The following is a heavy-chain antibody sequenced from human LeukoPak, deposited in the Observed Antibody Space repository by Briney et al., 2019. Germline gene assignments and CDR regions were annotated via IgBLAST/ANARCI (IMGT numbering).Heavy chain of an antibody. V-gene: IGHV3-7*01. CDR1: GFTFNTYW. J-gene: IGHJ4*02. Sequence: PGGSLRLSCAASGFTFNTYWMRWVRQAPGKGLEWLANIKEDGTRDYYVESVNGRFTISKDNAKTSLYLQLSSLRAEDTAVYYCARDTKGGYFDLWGQGTLVTVSS. CDR2: IKEDGTRD. CDR3: ARDTKGGYFDL.